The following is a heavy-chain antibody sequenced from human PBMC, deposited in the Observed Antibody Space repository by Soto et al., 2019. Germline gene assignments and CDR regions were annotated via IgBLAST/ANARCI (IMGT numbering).Heavy chain of an antibody. Sequence: PGGSLRLSCAASGFTFSSYAMSWVRQAPGKGLEWVSAISGSGGSTYYADSVKGRFTISRDNSKNTLYLQMNSLRAEDTAVYYCATKARGYFEYYYGMDVWGQGTTVTVSS. D-gene: IGHD3-9*01. J-gene: IGHJ6*02. CDR1: GFTFSSYA. CDR2: ISGSGGST. CDR3: ATKARGYFEYYYGMDV. V-gene: IGHV3-23*01.